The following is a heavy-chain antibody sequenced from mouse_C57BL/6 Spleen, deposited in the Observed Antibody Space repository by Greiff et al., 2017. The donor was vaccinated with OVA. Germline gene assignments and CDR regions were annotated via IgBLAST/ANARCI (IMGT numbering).Heavy chain of an antibody. V-gene: IGHV1-15*01. Sequence: VQLQQSGAELVRPGASVTLSCKASGYTFTDYEMHWVKQTPVHGLEWIGAIAPETGGTAYNQKFKGKAILTADKSSSTAYMELRSLTSEDSAVYYCTRKDYYGSSSLLFYAMDYWGQGTSVTVSS. D-gene: IGHD1-1*01. CDR2: IAPETGGT. CDR1: GYTFTDYE. J-gene: IGHJ4*01. CDR3: TRKDYYGSSSLLFYAMDY.